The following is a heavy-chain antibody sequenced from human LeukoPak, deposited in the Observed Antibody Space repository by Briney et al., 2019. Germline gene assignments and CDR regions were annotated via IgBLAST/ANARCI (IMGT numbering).Heavy chain of an antibody. D-gene: IGHD6-13*01. CDR1: GGSFSGYY. CDR2: INHSGST. CDR3: ATSFHIAAPYYYGMDV. Sequence: PSETLSLTCAVYGGSFSGYYWSWIRQPPGKGLEWIGEINHSGSTNYNPSLKSRVTISVDTSKNQFSLKLSSVTAADTAVYYCATSFHIAAPYYYGMDVWGQGTTVTVSS. J-gene: IGHJ6*02. V-gene: IGHV4-34*01.